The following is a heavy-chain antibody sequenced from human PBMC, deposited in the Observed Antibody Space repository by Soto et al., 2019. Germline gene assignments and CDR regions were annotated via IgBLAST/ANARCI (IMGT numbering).Heavy chain of an antibody. Sequence: GASVKVSCKASGGTFSSYTISWVRQAPGQGLEWMGRIIPILGIANYAQKFQGRVTITADKSTSTAYMELSSLRSEDTAVYYCARGDCSGGSCYSKRYYYYGMDVWGQGTTVTVSS. CDR2: IIPILGIA. CDR3: ARGDCSGGSCYSKRYYYYGMDV. V-gene: IGHV1-69*02. D-gene: IGHD2-15*01. CDR1: GGTFSSYT. J-gene: IGHJ6*02.